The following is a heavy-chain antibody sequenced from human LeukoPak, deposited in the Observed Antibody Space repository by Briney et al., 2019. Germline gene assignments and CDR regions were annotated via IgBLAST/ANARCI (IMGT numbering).Heavy chain of an antibody. CDR2: ISGSGGST. CDR3: ASYYCSSGSCYFDT. CDR1: GFTFSSYA. Sequence: GGSLRLSCAASGFTFSSYAMSWVRQAPGKGLEWVSAISGSGGSTYYADSVKGRFTISRDDSKNTVFLQMNSLRADDTAVYFCASYYCSSGSCYFDTWGQGTLVAVSS. D-gene: IGHD2-15*01. V-gene: IGHV3-23*01. J-gene: IGHJ4*02.